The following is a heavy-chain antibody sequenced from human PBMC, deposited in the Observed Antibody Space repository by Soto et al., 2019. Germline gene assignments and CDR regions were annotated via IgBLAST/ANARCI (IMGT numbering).Heavy chain of an antibody. V-gene: IGHV1-3*01. CDR2: INAGNGNT. CDR1: GYTFTSYA. CDR3: ARETIWFGELSP. J-gene: IGHJ5*02. D-gene: IGHD3-10*01. Sequence: ASVKVSCKASGYTFTSYAMHWVRQAPGQRLEWMGWINAGNGNTKYSQKFQGRVTITRDTSASTAYMELSSLRSDDTAVYYCARETIWFGELSPWGQGTLVTVSS.